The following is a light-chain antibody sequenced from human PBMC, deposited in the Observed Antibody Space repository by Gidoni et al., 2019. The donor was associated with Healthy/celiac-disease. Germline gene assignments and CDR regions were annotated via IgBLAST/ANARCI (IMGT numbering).Light chain of an antibody. J-gene: IGKJ1*01. Sequence: EIVLTQSPATLSLSPGERATLSCRASQSVSSYLAWYQQKPGQAPRLLIYDASNRATGIPARVRGSGSGTDFTLTISSREPEDFEVDYCQQRSNWPGTFGQGTKVEIK. CDR3: QQRSNWPGT. CDR1: QSVSSY. V-gene: IGKV3-11*01. CDR2: DAS.